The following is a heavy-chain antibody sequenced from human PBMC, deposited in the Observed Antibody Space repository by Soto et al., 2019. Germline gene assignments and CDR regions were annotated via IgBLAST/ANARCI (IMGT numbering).Heavy chain of an antibody. J-gene: IGHJ3*02. CDR2: ISYDGSNK. CDR1: GVPLISYG. CDR3: ARGRRRVYAFDI. Sequence: GGSLRLTCATSGVPLISYGMHVFCQAPGKGLEWVAVISYDGSNKYYADSVKGRFTISRDNSKNTLYLQMNSLRAEDTAVYYCARGRRRVYAFDIWGQGKMVNV. V-gene: IGHV3-30*03.